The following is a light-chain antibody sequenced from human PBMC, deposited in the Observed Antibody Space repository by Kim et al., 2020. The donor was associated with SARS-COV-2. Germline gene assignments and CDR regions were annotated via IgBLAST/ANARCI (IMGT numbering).Light chain of an antibody. J-gene: IGKJ4*01. CDR2: AAS. V-gene: IGKV1-9*01. CDR3: QQLNSYPLT. Sequence: IQLTQSPSSLSASVGDIVTITCRASQGIRSYLAWFQQKPGEAPKLLIYAASTLQTGVPSRFSGSGSGTDFTLTISSLQPEDFATYFCQQLNSYPLTFGGGTKVEI. CDR1: QGIRSY.